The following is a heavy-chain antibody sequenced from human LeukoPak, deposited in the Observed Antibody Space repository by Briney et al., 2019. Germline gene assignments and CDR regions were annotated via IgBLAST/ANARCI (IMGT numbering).Heavy chain of an antibody. CDR2: INPNSGGT. CDR1: GYTFTGYY. J-gene: IGHJ5*02. D-gene: IGHD6-13*01. Sequence: ASVKVSCKAYGYTFTGYYMHWVRQAPGQGLEWMEWINPNSGGTNYAQKFQGRVTMTRDTSISTAYMELSRLRSDDTAVYYCARERYSSSLNWFDPWGQGTLVTVSS. CDR3: ARERYSSSLNWFDP. V-gene: IGHV1-2*02.